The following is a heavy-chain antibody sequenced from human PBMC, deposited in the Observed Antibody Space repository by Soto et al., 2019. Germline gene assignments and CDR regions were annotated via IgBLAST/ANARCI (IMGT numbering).Heavy chain of an antibody. V-gene: IGHV3-23*01. CDR1: GFTFSSYS. CDR3: AKELKRVCAH. J-gene: IGHJ4*02. Sequence: EVQLLESGGGLVQPGGSLRPSCAASGFTFSSYSMYWVRQAPGKGLEWVSGISGSGSGTYYADSVKGRFTISRDNSRNTLYLQMNSLRAEDTAVYYCAKELKRVCAHWGQGTLVTVSS. CDR2: ISGSGSGT.